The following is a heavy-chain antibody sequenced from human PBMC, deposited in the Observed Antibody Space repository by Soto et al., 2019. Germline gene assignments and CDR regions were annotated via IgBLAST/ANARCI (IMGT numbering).Heavy chain of an antibody. J-gene: IGHJ4*02. Sequence: PGGSLRLSCAASGFTFSSYGMHWVRQAPGKGLEWVAVIWYDGSNKYYADSVKGRFTISRDNSKNTLYMQMNSLRAEDTAVYYCARETNAGYSSGWLSYWGQGTQVTVSS. CDR2: IWYDGSNK. D-gene: IGHD6-19*01. V-gene: IGHV3-33*01. CDR3: ARETNAGYSSGWLSY. CDR1: GFTFSSYG.